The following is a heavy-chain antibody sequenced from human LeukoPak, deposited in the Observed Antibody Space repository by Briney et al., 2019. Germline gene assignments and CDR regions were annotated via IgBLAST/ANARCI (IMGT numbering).Heavy chain of an antibody. J-gene: IGHJ4*02. CDR2: IGSDNKP. Sequence: GGSLRLSCEASGFTFSAYAMTWVRQAPGKGLEWVSSIGSDNKPHYSESVKGRFAISRGNAKNTLYLQMNSLRAEDTAVYYCARDPYDILTAPYFDYWGQGTLVTVSS. CDR1: GFTFSAYA. V-gene: IGHV3-69-1*01. D-gene: IGHD3-9*01. CDR3: ARDPYDILTAPYFDY.